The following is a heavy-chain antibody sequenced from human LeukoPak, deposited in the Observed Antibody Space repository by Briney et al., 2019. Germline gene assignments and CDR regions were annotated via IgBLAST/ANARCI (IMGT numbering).Heavy chain of an antibody. J-gene: IGHJ4*02. CDR2: IIPIFGTA. Sequence: SVTVSCKASGGTFSSYAISWVRQAPGQGLEWMGGIIPIFGTANYAQKFQGRVTITADESTRPAYMGLSSLRSEDTAVYYCARPGRGRYSGYDWFPYYFDYWGQGTLVTVSS. D-gene: IGHD5-12*01. CDR1: GGTFSSYA. V-gene: IGHV1-69*01. CDR3: ARPGRGRYSGYDWFPYYFDY.